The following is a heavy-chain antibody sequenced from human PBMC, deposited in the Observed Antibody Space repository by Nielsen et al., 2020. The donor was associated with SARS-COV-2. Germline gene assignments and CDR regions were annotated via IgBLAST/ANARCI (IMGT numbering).Heavy chain of an antibody. V-gene: IGHV3-20*04. J-gene: IGHJ3*02. CDR1: GFTFDDYG. D-gene: IGHD5-12*01. Sequence: GGSLRLSCAASGFTFDDYGMSWVRQAPGKGLEWVSGINWNGGSTGYADSVKGRFTISRDNAKNSLYLQMNSLRAEDTAVYYCTRVNPISGSWFDAFDIWGQGTMVTVSS. CDR3: TRVNPISGSWFDAFDI. CDR2: INWNGGST.